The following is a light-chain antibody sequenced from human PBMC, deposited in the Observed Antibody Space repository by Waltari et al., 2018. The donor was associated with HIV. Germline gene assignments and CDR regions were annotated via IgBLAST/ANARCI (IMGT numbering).Light chain of an antibody. CDR1: QTISTW. V-gene: IGKV1-5*03. Sequence: DIQMTPSPSTLSASVGDRVTLSCRASQTISTWLAWYQQKPGKAPRFLIYEASSLESGVPSRFSGSGSGTEFTLTISSLQPDDFATYYCQQYHTYPRTFGQGTKVDIK. CDR2: EAS. J-gene: IGKJ1*01. CDR3: QQYHTYPRT.